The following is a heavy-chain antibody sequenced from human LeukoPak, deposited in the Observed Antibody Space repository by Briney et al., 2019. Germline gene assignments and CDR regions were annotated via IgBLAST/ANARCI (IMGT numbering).Heavy chain of an antibody. CDR1: GYTFTGYY. J-gene: IGHJ4*02. Sequence: GASVKVSCKASGYTFTGYYMHWVRQAPGQGLEWMGWINPNSGGTSFAQKFQGRVTMTRDTSISTAYMELSRLRSDDTAVYYCARDLLKYSSGWFLPYYFDYWGQGTLVTVSS. D-gene: IGHD6-19*01. CDR3: ARDLLKYSSGWFLPYYFDY. CDR2: INPNSGGT. V-gene: IGHV1-2*02.